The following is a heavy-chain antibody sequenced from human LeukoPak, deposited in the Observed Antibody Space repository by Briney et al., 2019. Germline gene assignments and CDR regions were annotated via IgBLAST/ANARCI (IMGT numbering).Heavy chain of an antibody. CDR3: AKFGSYYYDSSGSDFDY. V-gene: IGHV3-23*01. J-gene: IGHJ4*02. CDR2: ISGSGGST. D-gene: IGHD3-22*01. CDR1: GFTFSSYA. Sequence: GGSLRLSCAASGFTFSSYAMSWVRQAPGKGLEWVSAISGSGGSTYYADSVKGRFTVSRDNSKNTLYLQMNSLRAEDTAVYYCAKFGSYYYDSSGSDFDYWGQGTLVTVSS.